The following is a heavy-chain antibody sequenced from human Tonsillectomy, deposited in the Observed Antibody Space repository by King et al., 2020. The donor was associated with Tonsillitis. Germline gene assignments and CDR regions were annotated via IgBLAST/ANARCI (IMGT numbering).Heavy chain of an antibody. CDR3: SSYHCSGTTCYWGY. Sequence: VQLQESGPGLVKPSQTLSLTCSVSAGSISSGGYYWSGIRQHPGKGLEWIGYIYYSGGTYYNPSLKSRVTMSVDTSKNQFSLCLTSVTAADTAVYFCSSYHCSGTTCYWGYWGQGTLVTVSS. D-gene: IGHD2-2*01. CDR2: IYYSGGT. V-gene: IGHV4-31*03. CDR1: AGSISSGGYY. J-gene: IGHJ4*02.